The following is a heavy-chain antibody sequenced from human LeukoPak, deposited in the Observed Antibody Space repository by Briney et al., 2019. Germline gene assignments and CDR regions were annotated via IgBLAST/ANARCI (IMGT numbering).Heavy chain of an antibody. V-gene: IGHV4-31*03. J-gene: IGHJ6*02. D-gene: IGHD6-19*01. Sequence: TLSLTCTVSGGSISSGGYYWSWVRQHPGKGLEWIGYIYYSGSTYYNPSLKSRVTISVDTSKNQFSLKLSSVTAADTAVYYCARARAVADYYYYYGMDVWGQGTTVTVSS. CDR2: IYYSGST. CDR1: GGSISSGGYY. CDR3: ARARAVADYYYYYGMDV.